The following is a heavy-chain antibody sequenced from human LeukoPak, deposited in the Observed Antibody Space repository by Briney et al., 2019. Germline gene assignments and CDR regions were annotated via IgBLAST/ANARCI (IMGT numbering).Heavy chain of an antibody. CDR3: ARYHSTWGLNY. Sequence: GSLRLSCAASGFTFSSYWMHWVRHAPGKGLEWIGSIYYSGSAYYTTTLKSRVTISIDTSNNQFSLKLTSVTAADTAVYYCARYHSTWGLNYWGQGTLVTVSS. D-gene: IGHD2-2*01. CDR1: GFTFSSYW. CDR2: IYYSGSA. J-gene: IGHJ4*02. V-gene: IGHV4-59*05.